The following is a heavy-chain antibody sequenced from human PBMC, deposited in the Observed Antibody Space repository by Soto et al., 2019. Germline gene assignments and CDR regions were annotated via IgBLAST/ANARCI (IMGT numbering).Heavy chain of an antibody. CDR1: GFNFNNYC. CDR3: ARRQISPPTRGAASARGGMDV. J-gene: IGHJ6*02. CDR2: IWYDGNGY. V-gene: IGHV3-33*01. Sequence: QVQLVESGGGVVQPGRSLRLSCAASGFNFNNYCMHWVRQAPGKGLEGVAGIWYDGNGYYYANSVKGRFTISRDNSKKTLYLNMRCLRAEDTAVYYCARRQISPPTRGAASARGGMDVWGQGTTVTVSS. D-gene: IGHD6-13*01.